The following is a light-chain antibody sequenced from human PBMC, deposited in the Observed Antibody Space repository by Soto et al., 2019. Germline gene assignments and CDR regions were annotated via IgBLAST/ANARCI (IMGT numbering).Light chain of an antibody. V-gene: IGKV1-5*01. CDR1: QSISSW. J-gene: IGKJ1*01. CDR2: DAS. CDR3: QQYHTYPWT. Sequence: DIQMTQSPATLSASVGDRVTITCRASQSISSWLAWYQQKPGKVPKLLIDDASSLESGVTSRFRGSGSRTQFTLTISSLQPDDLTTYYCQQYHTYPWTFGQGTQVQI.